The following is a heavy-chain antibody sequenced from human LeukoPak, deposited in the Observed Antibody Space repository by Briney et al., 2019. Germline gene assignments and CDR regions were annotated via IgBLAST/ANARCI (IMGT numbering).Heavy chain of an antibody. CDR1: GFTFSRNG. CDR2: INHSGST. D-gene: IGHD3-10*01. CDR3: ASTMVRGVDY. Sequence: GSLRLSCAASGFTFSRNGMTWVRQAPGKGLEWIGEINHSGSTNYNPSLKSRVTISVDTSKNQFSLKLSSVTAADTAVYYCASTMVRGVDYWGQGTLVTVSS. J-gene: IGHJ4*02. V-gene: IGHV4-34*01.